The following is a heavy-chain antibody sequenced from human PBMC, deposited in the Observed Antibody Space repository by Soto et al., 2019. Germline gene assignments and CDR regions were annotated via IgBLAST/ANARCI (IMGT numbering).Heavy chain of an antibody. D-gene: IGHD6-25*01. CDR3: AGSASWFDP. V-gene: IGHV4-39*01. J-gene: IGHJ5*02. Sequence: QLQLQESGPGLVKPSETLSLTCTVSGGSISSSSYYWGWIRQPPGKGLEWIGSIYYSGSTYYNPSHKSLVTITVDTSKNQYSLKLSSVTAADAAVYYCAGSASWFDPWGQGTLVTVSS. CDR2: IYYSGST. CDR1: GGSISSSSYY.